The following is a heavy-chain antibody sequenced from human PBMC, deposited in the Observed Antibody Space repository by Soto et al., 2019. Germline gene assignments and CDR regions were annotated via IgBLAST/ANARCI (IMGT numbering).Heavy chain of an antibody. D-gene: IGHD6-19*01. J-gene: IGHJ4*02. CDR1: GFTVSSKY. CDR3: ARARNTGWSRPLYFDY. Sequence: PGGSLRLSCAASGFTVSSKYMSWVRQAPGKGLEWVSVIHSGGSTYYADSVKGRFTISRDNAKNSLYLQLNSLRVEGTAIYYCARARNTGWSRPLYFDYWGQGVQVTVSS. V-gene: IGHV3-66*01. CDR2: IHSGGST.